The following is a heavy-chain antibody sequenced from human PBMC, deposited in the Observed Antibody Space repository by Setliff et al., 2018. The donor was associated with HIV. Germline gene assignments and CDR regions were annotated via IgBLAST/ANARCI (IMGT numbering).Heavy chain of an antibody. D-gene: IGHD6-6*01. V-gene: IGHV3-23*01. CDR1: GFTFSSYA. CDR3: AREGSSSSWFDP. CDR2: ISGSGGST. J-gene: IGHJ5*02. Sequence: PGGSLRLSCAASGFTFSSYAMSWVRQAPGKGLEWVSAISGSGGSTNYADSVKGRFTISRDNAKNSLYLQMNSLRAEDTAVYYCAREGSSSSWFDPWGQGTLVTVSS.